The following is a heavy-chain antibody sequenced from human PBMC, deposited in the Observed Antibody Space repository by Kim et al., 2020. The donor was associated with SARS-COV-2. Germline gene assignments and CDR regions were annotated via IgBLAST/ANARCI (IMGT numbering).Heavy chain of an antibody. J-gene: IGHJ6*02. CDR3: AREKGILWFGELLKGGMDV. V-gene: IGHV1-2*06. CDR1: GYTFTGYY. CDR2: INPNSGGT. Sequence: ASVKVSCKASGYTFTGYYMHWVRQAPGQGLEWMGRINPNSGGTNYAQKFQGRVTMTRDTSISTAYMELSRLRSDDTAVYYCAREKGILWFGELLKGGMDVWGQGTTVTVSS. D-gene: IGHD3-10*01.